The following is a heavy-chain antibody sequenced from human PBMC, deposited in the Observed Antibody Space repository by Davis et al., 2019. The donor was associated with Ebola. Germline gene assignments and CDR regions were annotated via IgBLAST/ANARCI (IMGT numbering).Heavy chain of an antibody. CDR1: GYNFNNQW. CDR2: IYPGDSDT. Sequence: PGGSLRLSCKGSGYNFNNQWIAWVRQMPGKGLEWMGIIYPGDSDTRYSPSLQGQVIFSADKSISTAYLQWSSLEASDTAIYYCAKRTGYYYFDLWGQGTLVTVSS. V-gene: IGHV5-51*01. D-gene: IGHD2-8*02. CDR3: AKRTGYYYFDL. J-gene: IGHJ4*02.